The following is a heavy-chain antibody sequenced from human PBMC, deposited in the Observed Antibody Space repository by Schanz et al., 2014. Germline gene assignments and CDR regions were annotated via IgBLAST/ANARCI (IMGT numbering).Heavy chain of an antibody. J-gene: IGHJ3*02. CDR2: IKQDGSEK. CDR3: TRSYYDFSWGSYRFRAFDI. CDR1: GFTFSSYG. V-gene: IGHV3-7*01. Sequence: VQLVESGGGVVQPGRSLRLSCAASGFTFSSYGMHWVRQAPGKGLEWVANIKQDGSEKYYVDAVKGRFTISRDNAKKTLSLQMISLRAEDTAIYFCTRSYYDFSWGSYRFRAFDIWGQGTTVIVSS. D-gene: IGHD3-16*02.